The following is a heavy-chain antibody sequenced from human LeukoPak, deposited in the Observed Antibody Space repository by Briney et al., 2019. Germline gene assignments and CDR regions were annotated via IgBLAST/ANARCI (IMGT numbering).Heavy chain of an antibody. V-gene: IGHV5-51*01. D-gene: IGHD1-26*01. J-gene: IGHJ4*02. CDR2: IYPGDSDT. Sequence: PGESLKISCKGSGYSFTSYWIGWVRQMPGKGLEWMGIIYPGDSDTRYSPSFQGQVTISADKSISTAYLQWSSLKASDTAMYYCARHSFHYSGSPQKAIDYWGQGTLVTVSS. CDR3: ARHSFHYSGSPQKAIDY. CDR1: GYSFTSYW.